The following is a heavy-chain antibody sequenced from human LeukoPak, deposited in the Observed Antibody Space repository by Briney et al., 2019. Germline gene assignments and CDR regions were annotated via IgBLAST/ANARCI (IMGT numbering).Heavy chain of an antibody. CDR1: GFNFINAW. CDR3: TQGWIRD. V-gene: IGHV3-15*01. J-gene: IGHJ4*02. Sequence: RTGGSLRLSCAASGFNFINAWMSWVRQAPGKGLEWVARIKSKADGEATDYAAPVKGRFTMSRDDSQTMVHLQMNSLKTEDTGVYYCTQGWIRDWGRGTLVSVSS. CDR2: IKSKADGEAT. D-gene: IGHD3-10*01.